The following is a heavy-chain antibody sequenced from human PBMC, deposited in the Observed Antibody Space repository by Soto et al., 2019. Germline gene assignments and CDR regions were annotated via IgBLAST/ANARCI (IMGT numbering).Heavy chain of an antibody. CDR2: FYYSGST. D-gene: IGHD1-26*01. CDR1: GDSISTNSYS. Sequence: PSETLSLTCTVSGDSISTNSYSWGWIRQPPGQGLEWIGLFYYSGSTHYNPSLKSRLTVSVDTSKNQFSLKVSSVTAADTTVYYCARALGARQFRYYGMDVWGQGTTVNVS. V-gene: IGHV4-39*01. J-gene: IGHJ6*02. CDR3: ARALGARQFRYYGMDV.